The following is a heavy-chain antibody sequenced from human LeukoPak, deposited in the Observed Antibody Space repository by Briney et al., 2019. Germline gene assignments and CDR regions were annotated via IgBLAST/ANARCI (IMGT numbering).Heavy chain of an antibody. CDR3: AKDTGNYYDSSGYLY. CDR2: ISYDGSNK. D-gene: IGHD3-22*01. V-gene: IGHV3-30*18. Sequence: GGSLRLSCAASGFTFSSYGMHWVRQAPGKGLEWVAVISYDGSNKYYADSVKGRFTISRDNSKNTLYLQMNSLRAEDTAVYYCAKDTGNYYDSSGYLYWGRGTLVTVSS. CDR1: GFTFSSYG. J-gene: IGHJ4*02.